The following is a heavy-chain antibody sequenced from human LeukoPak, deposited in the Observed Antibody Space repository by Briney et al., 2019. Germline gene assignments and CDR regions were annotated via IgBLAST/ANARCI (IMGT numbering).Heavy chain of an antibody. CDR2: IIPIFGTA. V-gene: IGHV1-69*05. J-gene: IGHJ5*02. CDR1: GGTFSSYA. CDR3: AREYYYDSSGYYSWFDP. Sequence: SVKVSCKASGGTFSSYAISWVRQAPGQGLEWMGGIIPIFGTANYAQKFQGRVTITTDESTSTAYMELSSLRPEDTAVYYCAREYYYDSSGYYSWFDPWGQGTLVTVSS. D-gene: IGHD3-22*01.